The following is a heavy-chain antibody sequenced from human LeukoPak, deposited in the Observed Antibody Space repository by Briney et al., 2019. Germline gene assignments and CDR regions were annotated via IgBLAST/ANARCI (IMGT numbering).Heavy chain of an antibody. D-gene: IGHD6-19*01. Sequence: SETLSLTCTVSGGSIGSYYWSWIRQPAGKGPEWIGRIYTSGSTNYNPSLKSRVTMSVDTSKNQFSLKLSSVTAADTAVYYCARERKDSVAGTWFDPWGQGTLVTVSS. J-gene: IGHJ5*02. CDR2: IYTSGST. CDR1: GGSIGSYY. CDR3: ARERKDSVAGTWFDP. V-gene: IGHV4-4*07.